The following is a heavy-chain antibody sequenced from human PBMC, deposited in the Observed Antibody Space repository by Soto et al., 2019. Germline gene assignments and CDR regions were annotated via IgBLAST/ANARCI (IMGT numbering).Heavy chain of an antibody. CDR1: GFTFTSSA. D-gene: IGHD3-22*01. Sequence: GASVKVSCKASGFTFTSSAVQWVRQARGQRLEWIGWIVVGSGNTNYAQKFQERVTITRDMSTSTAYMELSSLRSEDTAVYYCAAEHDSSGYYYNAFDIWGQGTMVTVSS. J-gene: IGHJ3*02. V-gene: IGHV1-58*01. CDR3: AAEHDSSGYYYNAFDI. CDR2: IVVGSGNT.